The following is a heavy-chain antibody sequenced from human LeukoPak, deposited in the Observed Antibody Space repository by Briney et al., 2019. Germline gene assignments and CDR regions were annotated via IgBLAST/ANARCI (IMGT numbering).Heavy chain of an antibody. J-gene: IGHJ4*02. Sequence: GGSLRLSCAASGFTLSNYAMTWVRQAPGAGLEWVSTIGDGGGPTFYADAVQGRFAVFRDNSKNTLYLQLNSLTVEDTALYYCAKRNDASGTYYSFDYWGQGTPVTVSS. CDR2: IGDGGGPT. CDR1: GFTLSNYA. D-gene: IGHD3-10*01. CDR3: AKRNDASGTYYSFDY. V-gene: IGHV3-23*01.